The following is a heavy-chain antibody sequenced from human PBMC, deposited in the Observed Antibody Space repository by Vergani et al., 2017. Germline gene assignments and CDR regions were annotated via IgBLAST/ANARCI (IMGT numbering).Heavy chain of an antibody. D-gene: IGHD2-2*02. CDR2: IRSKNDGGTA. Sequence: EVQVVESGGGLIKPGGSLRLSCVVSGITFKNAWINWVRQAPGKGLEWIGRIRSKNDGGTADYAAPLKGRFTISRDDSKDSAFLLVNNLKTEDTAVYFCYTDYHDYWGQGTLVTVSS. J-gene: IGHJ4*02. CDR3: YTDYHDY. CDR1: GITFKNAW. V-gene: IGHV3-15*01.